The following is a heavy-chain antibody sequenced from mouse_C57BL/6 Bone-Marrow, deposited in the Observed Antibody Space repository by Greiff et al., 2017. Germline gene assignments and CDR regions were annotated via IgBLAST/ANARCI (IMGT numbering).Heavy chain of an antibody. V-gene: IGHV6-3*01. Sequence: EVQVVESGGGLVQPGGSMKLSCVASGFTFSNYWMNWVRQSPEKGLEWVAQIRLKSDNYATHYAESVKGRFTISRDDSKSSVYLQMNNLRAEDTGIYYCTELSGYFDYWGQGTTLTVSS. J-gene: IGHJ2*01. CDR1: GFTFSNYW. CDR3: TELSGYFDY. D-gene: IGHD4-1*01. CDR2: IRLKSDNYAT.